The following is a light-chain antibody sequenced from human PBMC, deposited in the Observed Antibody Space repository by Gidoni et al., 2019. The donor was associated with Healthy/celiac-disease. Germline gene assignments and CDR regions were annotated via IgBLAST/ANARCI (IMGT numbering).Light chain of an antibody. CDR3: QQDNSWPLT. J-gene: IGKJ4*01. Sequence: EIVMTQSPATLSVYPGERATISCRASQGVSSNLSWYQQKPGQAPRLLIDGASTRATGIPDRVSGSRSGTEFTLTISSLQSEDFAVYYCQQDNSWPLTFGGGTKVEIK. V-gene: IGKV3-15*01. CDR2: GAS. CDR1: QGVSSN.